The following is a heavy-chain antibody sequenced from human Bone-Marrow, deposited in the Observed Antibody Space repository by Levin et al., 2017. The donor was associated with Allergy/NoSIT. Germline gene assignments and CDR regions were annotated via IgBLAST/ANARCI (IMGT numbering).Heavy chain of an antibody. CDR3: ARDPRLVTPSDS. J-gene: IGHJ4*02. CDR2: ISASGADT. Sequence: QPGGSLRLKCVASGFTFSSNVMAWVRQAPGKGLEWVSGISASGADTYYLDSVKGRFTISRVNSKSTLYLQMNNLRADDTALYYCARDPRLVTPSDSWGPGTLVTVSS. V-gene: IGHV3-23*01. D-gene: IGHD1-26*01. CDR1: GFTFSSNV.